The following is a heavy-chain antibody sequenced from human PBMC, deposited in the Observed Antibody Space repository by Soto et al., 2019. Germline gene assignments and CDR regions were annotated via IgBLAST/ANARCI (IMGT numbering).Heavy chain of an antibody. D-gene: IGHD3-10*01. CDR2: IYYSGST. J-gene: IGHJ6*03. V-gene: IGHV4-39*01. CDR3: ASSNGVYYYYYMDV. CDR1: GGSISSSSYY. Sequence: SETLSLTCTVSGGSISSSSYYWGWIRQPPGKGLEWIGSIYYSGSTYYNPSLKSRVTISVDTSKNQFSLKLSSVTAADTAVYYCASSNGVYYYYYMDVWGKGTTVTVSS.